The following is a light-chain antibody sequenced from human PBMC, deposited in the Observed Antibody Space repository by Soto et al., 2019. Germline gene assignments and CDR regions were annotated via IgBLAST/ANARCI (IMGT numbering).Light chain of an antibody. J-gene: IGLJ2*01. CDR3: GSYTISSTLMI. CDR2: DVT. V-gene: IGLV2-14*03. Sequence: QSALTQPASVSGSPGQSITLSCSGTPSDIGAYNYVSWYQHLPGKAPKVIIYDVTNRPSGVSSRFSGSKSGITASLTISGLQAEDEANYYCGSYTISSTLMIFGGGTKLTVL. CDR1: PSDIGAYNY.